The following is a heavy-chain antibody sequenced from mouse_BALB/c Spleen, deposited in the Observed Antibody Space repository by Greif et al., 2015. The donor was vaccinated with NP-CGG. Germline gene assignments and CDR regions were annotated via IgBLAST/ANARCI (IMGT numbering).Heavy chain of an antibody. J-gene: IGHJ3*01. V-gene: IGHV7-3*02. CDR3: ARDMGGNLFAY. CDR1: GFTFTDYY. D-gene: IGHD2-1*01. Sequence: DVKLVESGGGLVQPGGSLRLSCATSGFTFTDYYMSWVRQPPGKALEWLGFIRNKANGYTTEYSASVKGRFTISRDNSQSILYLQMNTLRAEDSAAYYCARDMGGNLFAYWGQGTLVTVSA. CDR2: IRNKANGYTT.